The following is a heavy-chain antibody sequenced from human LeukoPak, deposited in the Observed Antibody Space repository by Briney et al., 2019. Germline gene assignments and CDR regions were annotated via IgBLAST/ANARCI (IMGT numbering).Heavy chain of an antibody. CDR3: ARTYSSPYFDY. V-gene: IGHV3-7*01. D-gene: IGHD6-19*01. Sequence: GGSLRLSCAASGFTFSSYWMSWVRQAPGKGLEWVANIKQDGSEKYYVDSVKGRFTISRDNAKNSLYLQMNGLRAGDTAVYYCARTYSSPYFDYWGQGTLVTVSS. J-gene: IGHJ4*02. CDR1: GFTFSSYW. CDR2: IKQDGSEK.